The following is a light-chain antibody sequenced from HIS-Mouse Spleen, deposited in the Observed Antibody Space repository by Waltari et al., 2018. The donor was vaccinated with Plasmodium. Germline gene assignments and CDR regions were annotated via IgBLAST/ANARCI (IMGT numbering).Light chain of an antibody. CDR2: KDS. V-gene: IGLV3-25*03. CDR3: QSADSSGTPNWV. J-gene: IGLJ3*02. Sequence: SYELTQPPSVSVSPGQTARITCSGDALPKQYAYWYKQKPGQAPVLVIYKDSERPSGFPERFSGSSSGTTVTLTIRGVQAEDEADYYCQSADSSGTPNWVFGGGTKLTVL. CDR1: ALPKQY.